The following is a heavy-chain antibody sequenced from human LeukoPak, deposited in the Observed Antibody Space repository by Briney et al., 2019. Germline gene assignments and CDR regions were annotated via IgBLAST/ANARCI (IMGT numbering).Heavy chain of an antibody. CDR1: GFTFSSYW. J-gene: IGHJ4*02. V-gene: IGHV3-74*01. CDR2: INSDGSST. Sequence: GGSLRLSCAASGFTFSSYWMHWVRQAPGKGLAWVSRINSDGSSTSYADSVKGRFTISRDNAKNTLYLQMNSLRAEDTAVYYCATLKKVAFGMNYWGQGTLVTVSS. CDR3: ATLKKVAFGMNY. D-gene: IGHD3-10*01.